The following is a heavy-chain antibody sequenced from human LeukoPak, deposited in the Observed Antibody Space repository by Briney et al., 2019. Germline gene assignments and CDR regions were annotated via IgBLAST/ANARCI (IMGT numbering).Heavy chain of an antibody. Sequence: GGSLRLSCAASGFTFSYHWMAWVRQAPGKGLEWVAIISYDGSNKYYVDSVKGRFTISRDNPKNTLYLEMDSLRAEDTAVYYCAKQGRDWLRDYYYYMDVWGKGTTVTISS. CDR1: GFTFSYHW. V-gene: IGHV3-30*12. CDR3: AKQGRDWLRDYYYYMDV. D-gene: IGHD3-9*01. J-gene: IGHJ6*03. CDR2: ISYDGSNK.